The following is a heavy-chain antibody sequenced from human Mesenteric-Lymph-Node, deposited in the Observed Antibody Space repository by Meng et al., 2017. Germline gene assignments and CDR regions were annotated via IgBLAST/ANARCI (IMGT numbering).Heavy chain of an antibody. D-gene: IGHD3-22*01. CDR3: ASPNYYDSGDAFDI. J-gene: IGHJ3*02. V-gene: IGHV4-4*07. CDR1: GGSISTYY. CDR2: IYTSGST. Sequence: SETLSLTCTVSGGSISTYYWSWIRQPAGKGLEWIGRIYTSGSTNYNPSLESRVTMSVDTSKNQFSLKLSSVTAADTAVYYCASPNYYDSGDAFDIWGQGTMVTVSS.